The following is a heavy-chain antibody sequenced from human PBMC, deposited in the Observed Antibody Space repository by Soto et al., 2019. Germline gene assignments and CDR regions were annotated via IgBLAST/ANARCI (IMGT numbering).Heavy chain of an antibody. Sequence: GGSLRLSCAASGFTFSSYSMNWVRQAPGKGPEWISYIGPSHNDIGYAASVKGRFTIFRDISKNTVYLHMNKLRVEDTAVYFCARDRGDRSGYLFDFWGQGNLVTVSS. V-gene: IGHV3-21*05. CDR2: IGPSHNDI. CDR1: GFTFSSYS. CDR3: ARDRGDRSGYLFDF. J-gene: IGHJ4*02. D-gene: IGHD3-22*01.